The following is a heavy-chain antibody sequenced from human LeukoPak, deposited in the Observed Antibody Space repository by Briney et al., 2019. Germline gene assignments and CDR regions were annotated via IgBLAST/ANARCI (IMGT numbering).Heavy chain of an antibody. D-gene: IGHD6-13*01. CDR1: GYTFTNYW. CDR2: IYPGDSDT. Sequence: GESLKISCTGSGYTFTNYWIAWVRHMPGKGLEWMGAIYPGDSDTRYTPSFQGQVTISADKSSSTAYLQWSSLKASDTAMYYCARHKPAATDYWGQGTLVTVSS. CDR3: ARHKPAATDY. J-gene: IGHJ4*02. V-gene: IGHV5-51*01.